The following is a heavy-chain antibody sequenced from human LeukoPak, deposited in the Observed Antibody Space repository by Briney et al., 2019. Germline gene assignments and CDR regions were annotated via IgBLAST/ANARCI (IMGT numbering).Heavy chain of an antibody. CDR2: IPYDGSNK. V-gene: IGHV3-30-3*01. Sequence: GGSLRLSCAASGFTFSNYAVHWVRQAPGKGLEWVAVIPYDGSNKYYADSVKGRFTISRDNSKNTLYLQMNSLRAEDTAVYYCASSHSSGWYYFDYWGQGTLVTVSS. CDR1: GFTFSNYA. D-gene: IGHD6-19*01. J-gene: IGHJ4*02. CDR3: ASSHSSGWYYFDY.